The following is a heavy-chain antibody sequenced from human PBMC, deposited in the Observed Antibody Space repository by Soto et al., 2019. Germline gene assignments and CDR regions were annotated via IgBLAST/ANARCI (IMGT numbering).Heavy chain of an antibody. CDR3: ARGGSYDILTGPRWFDP. J-gene: IGHJ5*02. Sequence: PSETLSLTCTVSGGSISSGDYYWSWIRQPPGKGLEWIGYIYYSGSTYYNPSLKSRVTISVDTSKNQFSLELSSVTAADTAVYYCARGGSYDILTGPRWFDPWGQGTLVTVSS. CDR2: IYYSGST. D-gene: IGHD3-9*01. V-gene: IGHV4-30-4*01. CDR1: GGSISSGDYY.